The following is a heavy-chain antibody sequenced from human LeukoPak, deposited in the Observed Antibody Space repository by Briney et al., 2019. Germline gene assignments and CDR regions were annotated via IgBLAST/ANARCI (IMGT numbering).Heavy chain of an antibody. Sequence: GQSLRLSWVLYTSTPATKGTGCDRQAPGKGLEWVAVISYDGSNKYYADSVKGRFTISRDNSKNTLYLQMNSLRAEDTAVYYCAKDRVATLRAYYYYGMDVWGQGTTVTVSS. CDR1: YTSTPAT. D-gene: IGHD5-12*01. V-gene: IGHV3-30*18. CDR2: ISYDGSNK. CDR3: AKDRVATLRAYYYYGMDV. J-gene: IGHJ6*02.